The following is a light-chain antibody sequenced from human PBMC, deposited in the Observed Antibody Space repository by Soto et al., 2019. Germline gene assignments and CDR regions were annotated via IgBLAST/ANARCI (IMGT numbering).Light chain of an antibody. CDR2: GAS. CDR3: QQYNNWPPWT. V-gene: IGKV3-15*01. Sequence: EIVITQSPATRSVSPGERATLSCRASQSVSSNLAWYQRKPGQAPRLLIYGASTRANGIPVRFSGSGSGTEFTLTISSLQSEDFAVYYCQQYNNWPPWTFGQGTKVDIK. J-gene: IGKJ1*01. CDR1: QSVSSN.